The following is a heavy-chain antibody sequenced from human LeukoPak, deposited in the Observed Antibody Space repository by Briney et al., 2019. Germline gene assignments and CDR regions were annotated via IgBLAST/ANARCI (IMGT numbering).Heavy chain of an antibody. Sequence: GGSLRLSCAASGFTFDDYAMPWVRQAPGKGLEWVSGISWNSGTIGYADSVKGRFTISRDNAKNSLYLQMNSLRAEDTAVYYCARDWGFDYWGQGTLVTVSS. CDR2: ISWNSGTI. CDR1: GFTFDDYA. D-gene: IGHD3-16*01. V-gene: IGHV3-9*01. J-gene: IGHJ4*02. CDR3: ARDWGFDY.